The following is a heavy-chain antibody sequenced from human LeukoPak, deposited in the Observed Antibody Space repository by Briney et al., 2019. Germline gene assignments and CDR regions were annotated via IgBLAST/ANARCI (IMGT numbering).Heavy chain of an antibody. CDR2: ISVSGDTT. Sequence: GGSVRLSCAASGFTFSTYAMSWVRQAPGKGLEWVSFISVSGDTTYYADSVKGRFTISRDNSKNTLYLQMNSLRAEDTAVYYCAKTFCSSPSCYSPDYWGQGTLVTVSS. CDR3: AKTFCSSPSCYSPDY. V-gene: IGHV3-23*01. D-gene: IGHD2-2*01. J-gene: IGHJ4*02. CDR1: GFTFSTYA.